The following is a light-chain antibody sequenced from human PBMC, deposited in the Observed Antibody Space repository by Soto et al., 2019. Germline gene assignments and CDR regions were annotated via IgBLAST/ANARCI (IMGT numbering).Light chain of an antibody. V-gene: IGKV1-39*01. CDR2: AAY. CDR3: HQYYKWPLT. CDR1: QSISSY. J-gene: IGKJ4*01. Sequence: DIQMTQSPSSLSASVGDRVTITCRASQSISSYLYWYQQKPGKAPKLMVFAAYSLQSGVPSRFSGSGSGTDFTLTISSLLSEDFAVYYCHQYYKWPLTFGGGTKVDIK.